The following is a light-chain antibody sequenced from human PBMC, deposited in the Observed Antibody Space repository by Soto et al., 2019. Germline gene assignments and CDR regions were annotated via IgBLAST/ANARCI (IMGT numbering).Light chain of an antibody. V-gene: IGLV2-11*01. CDR3: CSYAGSYTYV. J-gene: IGLJ1*01. CDR2: DVS. CDR1: SIDVGGYNY. Sequence: SVLTQPRSVSGSPGQSVTISCTGTSIDVGGYNYVSWYQQHPGKAPKLMIYDVSKRPSGVPDRFSGSKSGNTASLTISGLQAEDEADYYCCSYAGSYTYVFXTGTKVTV.